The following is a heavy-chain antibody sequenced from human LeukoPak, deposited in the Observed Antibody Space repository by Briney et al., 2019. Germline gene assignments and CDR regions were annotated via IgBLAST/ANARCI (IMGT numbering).Heavy chain of an antibody. D-gene: IGHD3-10*01. J-gene: IGHJ6*03. Sequence: GGSLRLSCAASGFTFNSYAMHWVRQAPGKGLEYVPAISSNGGSTYYANSVKGRFTISRDNFKNTLYLQMGSLRAADMAVYYCARLRITMVRGVTLGGVTYMDVWGKRTTVTISS. CDR2: ISSNGGST. CDR1: GFTFNSYA. CDR3: ARLRITMVRGVTLGGVTYMDV. V-gene: IGHV3-64*01.